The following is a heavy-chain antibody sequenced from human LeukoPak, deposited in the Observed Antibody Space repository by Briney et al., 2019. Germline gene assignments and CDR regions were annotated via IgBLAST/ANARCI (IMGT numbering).Heavy chain of an antibody. D-gene: IGHD5-18*01. CDR1: GLTFSGCG. J-gene: IGHJ4*02. CDR3: AKDPYSYGSYFDY. Sequence: GGSLRLSCAASGLTFSGCGMHWVRQAPGKGLEWVAFIWYDGRDKYYADSVKGQFTISRDNSKNTLYSQMNSLRAEDTAVYYCAKDPYSYGSYFDYWGQGTLVTVSS. CDR2: IWYDGRDK. V-gene: IGHV3-30*02.